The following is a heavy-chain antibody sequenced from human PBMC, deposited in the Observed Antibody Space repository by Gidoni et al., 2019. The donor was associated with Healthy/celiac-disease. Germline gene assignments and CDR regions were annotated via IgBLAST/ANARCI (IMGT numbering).Heavy chain of an antibody. CDR1: GDTFTGYY. CDR3: ASASKGPSSGWYY. D-gene: IGHD6-19*01. CDR2: INPNSGGT. V-gene: IGHV1-2*02. Sequence: QVPLVQSGAEVKKPGASVKVACKASGDTFTGYYMTRVLQAPGQGLEWMGWINPNSGGTNYAQKFQGRVTMTRDTSISTAYMELSRLRSDDTAVYYCASASKGPSSGWYYWGQGTLVTVSS. J-gene: IGHJ4*02.